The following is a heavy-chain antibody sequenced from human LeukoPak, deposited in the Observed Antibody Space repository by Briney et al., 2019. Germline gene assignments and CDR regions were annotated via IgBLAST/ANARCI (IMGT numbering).Heavy chain of an antibody. D-gene: IGHD3-16*01. CDR2: ISSSKSYI. CDR1: GFSFSSYS. Sequence: PGGSLRLSCAASGFSFSSYSMNWVRQAPGKGLEWVSSISSSKSYIFYADSVKGRFTISRDNSKNTLYLQMNSLRAEDTAIYYCAKDLHYWGCDYWGQGTLVTVSS. CDR3: AKDLHYWGCDY. V-gene: IGHV3-21*04. J-gene: IGHJ4*02.